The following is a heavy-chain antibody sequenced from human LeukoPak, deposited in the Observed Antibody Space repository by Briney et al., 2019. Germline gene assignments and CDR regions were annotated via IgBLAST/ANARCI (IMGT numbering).Heavy chain of an antibody. CDR3: ARDYYYDSSGYYS. D-gene: IGHD3-22*01. V-gene: IGHV3-11*01. J-gene: IGHJ4*02. CDR2: ISSRGRTI. Sequence: GGSLRLSCAASGFIFSDYYMSWIRQAPGKGLEWVSYISSRGRTIYYADSVKGRFTISRDNAKNSLSLQMNSLGAEDTAVYYCARDYYYDSSGYYSWGQGTQVTVSS. CDR1: GFIFSDYY.